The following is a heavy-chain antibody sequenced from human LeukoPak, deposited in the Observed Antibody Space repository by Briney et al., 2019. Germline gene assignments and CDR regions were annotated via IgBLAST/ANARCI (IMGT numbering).Heavy chain of an antibody. J-gene: IGHJ4*02. CDR1: GYSFSSYW. CDR2: IYPGDSDT. V-gene: IGHV5-51*01. D-gene: IGHD5-18*01. CDR3: ARRGEAMDPFDY. Sequence: GESLKISCKGSGYSFSSYWIGWVRQMPGKGLEWMGIIYPGDSDTRDSPSFQGQVTISADKSINTAYLQWSSLKASDTAIYYCARRGEAMDPFDYWGQGTLVTVSS.